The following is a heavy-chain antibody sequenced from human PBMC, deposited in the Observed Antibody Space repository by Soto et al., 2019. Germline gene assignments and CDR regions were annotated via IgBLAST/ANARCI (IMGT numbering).Heavy chain of an antibody. CDR1: GYTFTSYG. CDR2: ISAYNGNT. V-gene: IGHV1-18*01. Sequence: ASVKVSCKASGYTFTSYGISWVRQAPGQGLEWMGWISAYNGNTNYAQKLQGRVTMTTDTSTSTAYMELRSLRSDDTAVYYCARGGWSYYDFWSSDYYYYYYMAVWGKGTTVTVSS. D-gene: IGHD3-3*01. CDR3: ARGGWSYYDFWSSDYYYYYYMAV. J-gene: IGHJ6*03.